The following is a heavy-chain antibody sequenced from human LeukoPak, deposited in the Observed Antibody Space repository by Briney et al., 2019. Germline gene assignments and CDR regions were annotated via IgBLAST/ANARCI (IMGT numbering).Heavy chain of an antibody. V-gene: IGHV3-23*01. Sequence: PGGSLRLSCAASGFTFSDFAMIWVRQPPGKGLEWVSGIFPSGGEIHYADSVKGRFTISRDNSKNTLYLQMNSLRAEDTAVYYCAKGARNYFDYWGQGTLVTVSS. CDR2: IFPSGGEI. CDR3: AKGARNYFDY. CDR1: GFTFSDFA. J-gene: IGHJ4*02.